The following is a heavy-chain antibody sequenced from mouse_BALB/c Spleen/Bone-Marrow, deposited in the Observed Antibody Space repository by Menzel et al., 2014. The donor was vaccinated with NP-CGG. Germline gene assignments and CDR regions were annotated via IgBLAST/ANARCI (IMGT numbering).Heavy chain of an antibody. Sequence: VQLQQSGAELVKPGASVKLSCTASGFNIKDTYMHWAKQRPEQGLEWIGRIDPANGNTKYDPKFQGKATITADTSSNTAYLQLSSLTSEDTAVYYCAPYYCGSSSFAYWGQGTLVTVSA. CDR2: IDPANGNT. V-gene: IGHV14-3*02. CDR3: APYYCGSSSFAY. J-gene: IGHJ3*01. CDR1: GFNIKDTY. D-gene: IGHD1-1*01.